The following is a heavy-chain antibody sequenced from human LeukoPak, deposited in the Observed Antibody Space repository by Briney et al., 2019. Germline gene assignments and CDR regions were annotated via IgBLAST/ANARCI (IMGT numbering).Heavy chain of an antibody. CDR3: VAQVLYTCYYMDV. V-gene: IGHV4-61*02. CDR2: IYTSGST. J-gene: IGHJ6*03. D-gene: IGHD2-2*02. Sequence: SETLSLTCTVSGGSISSGSYYWSWIRQPAGKGLEWIGRIYTSGSTNYSPSLKSRVTISVDTSKNQFSLKLSSVTAADTAVYYCVAQVLYTCYYMDVWGKGTTVTVS. CDR1: GGSISSGSYY.